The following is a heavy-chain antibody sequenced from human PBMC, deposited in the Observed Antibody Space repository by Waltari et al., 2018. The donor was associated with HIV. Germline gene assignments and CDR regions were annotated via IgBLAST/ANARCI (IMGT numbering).Heavy chain of an antibody. CDR1: GGTFSSYA. CDR2: IIPSLGTA. V-gene: IGHV1-69*06. CDR3: ARDGPEPDGWFDP. Sequence: QVQLVQSGAEVKKPGSSVKVSCKASGGTFSSYAISWVRQAPGQGLEWMGGIIPSLGTANYAQKFQGRVTITADKSTSTAYMELSSLRSEDTAVYYCARDGPEPDGWFDPWGQGTLVTVSS. J-gene: IGHJ5*02. D-gene: IGHD1-26*01.